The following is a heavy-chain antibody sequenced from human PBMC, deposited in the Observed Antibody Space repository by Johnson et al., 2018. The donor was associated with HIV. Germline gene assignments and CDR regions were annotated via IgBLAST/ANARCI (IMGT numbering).Heavy chain of an antibody. J-gene: IGHJ3*01. D-gene: IGHD1-26*01. CDR1: GFTFSSYA. CDR3: ARGGWELPGREAFDF. CDR2: MSYDDSNK. V-gene: IGHV3-30*04. Sequence: VQLVESGGGVVQPGRSLRLSCAASGFTFSSYAMHWVRQAPGKGLEWVAVMSYDDSNKYYVDSVKGRFTISRDNSKNTLYLQMNSLRAEDTAGYYCARGGWELPGREAFDFWGQGTMVTVSS.